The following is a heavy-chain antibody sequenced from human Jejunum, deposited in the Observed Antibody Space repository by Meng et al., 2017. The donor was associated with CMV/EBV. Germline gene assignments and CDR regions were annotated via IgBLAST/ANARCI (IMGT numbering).Heavy chain of an antibody. V-gene: IGHV4-4*07. CDR3: ARDRMAAPGTFEY. CDR2: VYMSGST. J-gene: IGHJ4*02. CDR1: GGSISGYY. D-gene: IGHD6-13*01. Sequence: GPLQGSGPGLVKPSETLSLTCTVSGGSISGYYWNWIRQPAGKGLEWIGRVYMSGSTNYNPSLRSRVAMSVDTSKTQFSLRLTSVTAADTAVYYCARDRMAAPGTFEYWGQGTLVTVSS.